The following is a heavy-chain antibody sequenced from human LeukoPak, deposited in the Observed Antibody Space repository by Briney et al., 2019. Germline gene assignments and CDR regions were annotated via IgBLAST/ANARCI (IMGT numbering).Heavy chain of an antibody. CDR2: VLHSGRT. CDR3: ARVPAFYYGDYWTSSNYFDY. D-gene: IGHD4-17*01. Sequence: TSETLSLTCAVSGGSISSTNGWSWVRQPPGKGRAWLGEVLHSGRTNYNPSLKSRVIISQDKSRNQFSLKLSSVTAADTAVYYCARVPAFYYGDYWTSSNYFDYWGQGTLVTVSS. J-gene: IGHJ4*02. CDR1: GGSISSTNG. V-gene: IGHV4-4*02.